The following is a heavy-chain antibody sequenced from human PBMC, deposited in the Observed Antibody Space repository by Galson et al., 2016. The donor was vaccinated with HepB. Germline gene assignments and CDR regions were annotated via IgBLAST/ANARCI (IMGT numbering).Heavy chain of an antibody. Sequence: SLRLSCAASGFAFTNYWMNWVRQAPGKGLVWVSRTSGDGSRVNYADFVKGRVTLSRDNAKNTLYLQMNSLRAEDTAVYYCARDFSSYDEYFDLWGQGTLVTVSS. V-gene: IGHV3-74*01. J-gene: IGHJ4*02. CDR3: ARDFSSYDEYFDL. CDR2: TSGDGSRV. D-gene: IGHD3-3*01. CDR1: GFAFTNYW.